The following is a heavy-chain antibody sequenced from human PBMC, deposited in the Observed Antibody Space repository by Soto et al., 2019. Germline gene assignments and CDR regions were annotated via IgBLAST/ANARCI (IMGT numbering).Heavy chain of an antibody. CDR3: AKWHTYNYDSLAFSGFDC. CDR2: ISGGDGSP. CDR1: GFTFSSYA. Sequence: GSLGLSCVHSGFTFSSYAMTWVRRAPGTGLEWVSAISGGDGSPSYADSVKGRFTISRDNSKNTLYLHMNSLRADDTAAYYCAKWHTYNYDSLAFSGFDCWGQGTQVTVS. D-gene: IGHD3-16*01. J-gene: IGHJ4*02. V-gene: IGHV3-23*01.